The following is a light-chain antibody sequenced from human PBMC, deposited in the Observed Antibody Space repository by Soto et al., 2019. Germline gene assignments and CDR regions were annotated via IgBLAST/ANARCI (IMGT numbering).Light chain of an antibody. CDR3: QQFSSYPLT. CDR2: DAS. J-gene: IGKJ4*01. CDR1: QTVRNNY. V-gene: IGKV3-20*01. Sequence: EFVLTQSPGSLSLSPEERATLSCRASQTVRNNYLAWYQQKPGQAPRLLIYDASSRATGIPDRFSGGGSGTDFTLTISRLEPEDFAGYCCQQFSSYPLTFGGG.